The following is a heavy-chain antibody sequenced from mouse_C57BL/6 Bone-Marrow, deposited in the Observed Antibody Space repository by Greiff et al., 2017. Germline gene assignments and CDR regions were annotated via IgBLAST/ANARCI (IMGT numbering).Heavy chain of an antibody. CDR3: ARPYDYDEFAY. J-gene: IGHJ3*01. D-gene: IGHD2-4*01. CDR1: GFTFSDYG. Sequence: EVHLVESGGGLVKPGGSLKLSCAASGFTFSDYGMHWVRQAPEKGLEWVAYISSGSSTIYYADTVKGRFTISRDNAKNTLFLQMTSLRSEDTAMYYCARPYDYDEFAYWGQGTLVTVSA. CDR2: ISSGSSTI. V-gene: IGHV5-17*01.